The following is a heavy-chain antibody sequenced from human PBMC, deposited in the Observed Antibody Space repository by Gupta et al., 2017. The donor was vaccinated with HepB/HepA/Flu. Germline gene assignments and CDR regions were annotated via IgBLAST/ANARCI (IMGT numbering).Heavy chain of an antibody. Sequence: QITLTESGPTLVTPTQTLSLTCTFSGFSLSTRGVVVGWCRQPPGKALEWLALIYWDDDKRYSPSVKSRVTNTKDTSKNQVVLTLTNMDPVDTATYYCAHGYFDSSGAQIDYWGQGTLVTVSS. CDR2: IYWDDDK. J-gene: IGHJ4*02. CDR1: GFSLSTRGVV. V-gene: IGHV2-5*02. D-gene: IGHD3-22*01. CDR3: AHGYFDSSGAQIDY.